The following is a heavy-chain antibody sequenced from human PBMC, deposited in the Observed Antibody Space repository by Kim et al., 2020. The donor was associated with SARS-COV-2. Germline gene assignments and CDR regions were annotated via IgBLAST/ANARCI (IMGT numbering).Heavy chain of an antibody. Sequence: SETLSLTCTVSGGSISSSRYYWGWIRQPPGKGLEWIGSIYYSGSTYYNPSLKSRVTISVDTSKNQFSLKLSSVTAADTAVYYCARLGPGLLNWIDPWGQG. J-gene: IGHJ5*02. CDR1: GGSISSSRYY. CDR2: IYYSGST. V-gene: IGHV4-39*01. CDR3: ARLGPGLLNWIDP. D-gene: IGHD1-26*01.